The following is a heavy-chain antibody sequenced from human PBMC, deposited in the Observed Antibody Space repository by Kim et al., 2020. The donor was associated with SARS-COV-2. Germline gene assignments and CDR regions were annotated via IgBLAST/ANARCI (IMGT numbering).Heavy chain of an antibody. Sequence: SETLSLTCTVSGGSISSGGYYWSWIRQHPGKGLEWIGDIYYSGSTYYNPSFKSRFTISVDTSNNQFSLKLSSVTAAGAAVYYFARVQLPRGATTAYYFD. CDR1: GGSISSGGYY. V-gene: IGHV4-31*03. J-gene: IGHJ4*01. D-gene: IGHD1-26*01. CDR3: ARVQLPRGATTAYYFD. CDR2: IYYSGST.